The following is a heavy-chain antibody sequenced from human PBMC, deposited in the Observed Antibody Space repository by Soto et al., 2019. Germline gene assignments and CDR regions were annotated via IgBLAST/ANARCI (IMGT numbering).Heavy chain of an antibody. V-gene: IGHV3-15*01. CDR2: IKSKTDGGTT. J-gene: IGHJ4*02. CDR1: VFTFSNAW. D-gene: IGHD5-12*01. CDR3: TTDLPPEMAKINY. Sequence: WWSLRLSCSASVFTFSNAWMSWFRHAPWKGLEWVGRIKSKTDGGTTDYAAPVKGRFTISRDDSKNTLYLQMNSLKTEDTAVYYCTTDLPPEMAKINYWGQGTLVTVSS.